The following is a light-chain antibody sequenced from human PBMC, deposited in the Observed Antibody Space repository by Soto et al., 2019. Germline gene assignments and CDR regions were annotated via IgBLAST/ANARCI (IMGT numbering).Light chain of an antibody. V-gene: IGLV2-11*01. Sequence: QSVLTQPRSVSGSPGQSVTISCTRTSSYIGPYNHVAWYQQLPGKAPKLIIFAVSKRPSGVPDRFSGSKSGNTASLTISGLQAEDEADYYCSSYAGNYIYVFATGTKLIVL. CDR3: SSYAGNYIYV. CDR2: AVS. J-gene: IGLJ1*01. CDR1: SSYIGPYNH.